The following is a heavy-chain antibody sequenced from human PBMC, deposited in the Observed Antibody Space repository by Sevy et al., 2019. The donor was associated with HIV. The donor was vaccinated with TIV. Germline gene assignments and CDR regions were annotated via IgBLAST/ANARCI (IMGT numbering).Heavy chain of an antibody. CDR2: TYYRSKWYN. J-gene: IGHJ1*01. CDR3: ARGRYYDSSGYYRPEYFQH. V-gene: IGHV6-1*01. CDR1: GDSVSSNSAA. D-gene: IGHD3-22*01. Sequence: KQSQTLSLTCAISGDSVSSNSAAWNWIRQSPSRGLEWLGRTYYRSKWYNDYAVSVKSRLTINPDTSKNPFYLQLNSVPPEDTAVYYCARGRYYDSSGYYRPEYFQHWGQGTLVTVSS.